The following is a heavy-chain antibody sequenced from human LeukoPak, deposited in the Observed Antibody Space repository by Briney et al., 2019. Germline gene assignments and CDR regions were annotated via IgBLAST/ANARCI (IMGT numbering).Heavy chain of an antibody. V-gene: IGHV3-23*01. CDR3: AKLGTGYSSGWGAFDI. CDR1: GFTFSSYA. D-gene: IGHD6-19*01. CDR2: ISGSGDST. J-gene: IGHJ3*02. Sequence: EAGGSLRLSCAASGFTFSSYAMTWVRQAPGKGLELVSVISGSGDSTYYADSVKGRFTISRDNSKNTMCLQMNSLRAEDTAVYYCAKLGTGYSSGWGAFDIWGQGTMVTVSS.